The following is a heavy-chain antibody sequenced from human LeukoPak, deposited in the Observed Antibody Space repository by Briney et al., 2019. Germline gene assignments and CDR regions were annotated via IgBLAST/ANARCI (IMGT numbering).Heavy chain of an antibody. J-gene: IGHJ4*02. V-gene: IGHV3-33*01. D-gene: IGHD6-13*01. CDR3: ARVHRLAAAPDY. Sequence: GGSLRLSCVASGFTFNLYAMHWIRQAPGKGLEWMAIIWYDGSNIKYADSVKGRFTISRDNSKNMLYLQMNSLRAEDSAVYYCARVHRLAAAPDYWGQGTLVTVSS. CDR2: IWYDGSNI. CDR1: GFTFNLYA.